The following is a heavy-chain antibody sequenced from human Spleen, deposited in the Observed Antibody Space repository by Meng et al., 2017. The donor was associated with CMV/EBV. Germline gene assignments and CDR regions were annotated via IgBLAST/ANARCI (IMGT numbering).Heavy chain of an antibody. CDR3: TRDRSLYFFDY. D-gene: IGHD3-16*02. Sequence: AVSGLICSGDWLTWGRQAPGKGLKWVGRIKSNPDGETTDYAASVKGRFTISRDDSKNTLYLQMNSLKSEDTAVYYCTRDRSLYFFDYWGQGTLVTVSS. CDR1: GLICSGDW. CDR2: IKSNPDGETT. V-gene: IGHV3-15*01. J-gene: IGHJ4*02.